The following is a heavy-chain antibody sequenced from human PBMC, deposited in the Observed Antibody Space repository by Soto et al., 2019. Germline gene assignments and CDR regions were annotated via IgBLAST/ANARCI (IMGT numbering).Heavy chain of an antibody. Sequence: ASVKVSCKVSGYTLTELSMHWVRQAPGKGLEWMGGFDPEDGETIYAQKFQGRVTMTEDTSTDTAYMELSSLRSEDTAVYYCAPLPHSGSSLGNWFDPWGQGTLVTVSS. CDR3: APLPHSGSSLGNWFDP. CDR1: GYTLTELS. CDR2: FDPEDGET. D-gene: IGHD1-26*01. V-gene: IGHV1-24*01. J-gene: IGHJ5*02.